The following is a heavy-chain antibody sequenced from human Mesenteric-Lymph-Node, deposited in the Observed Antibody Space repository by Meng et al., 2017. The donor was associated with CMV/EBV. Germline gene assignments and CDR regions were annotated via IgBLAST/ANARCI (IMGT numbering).Heavy chain of an antibody. CDR3: ARHGGYCSTTSCSLGWFDP. D-gene: IGHD2-2*01. CDR2: IYYSGRT. V-gene: IGHV4-39*01. Sequence: ISDSSYYWGWVRQPPGKGLEWIGTIYYSGRTFYNPSLKSRVTISVDMSKNQFSLKVTSVTAADTAVYYCARHGGYCSTTSCSLGWFDPWGQGTLVTVSS. CDR1: ISDSSYY. J-gene: IGHJ5*02.